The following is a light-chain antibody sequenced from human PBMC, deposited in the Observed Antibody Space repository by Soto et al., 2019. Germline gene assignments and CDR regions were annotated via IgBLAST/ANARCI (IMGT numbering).Light chain of an antibody. CDR3: QHYDGSPRT. CDR1: QSVRSNY. V-gene: IGKV3-20*01. Sequence: ETVLTQSPGTVSLSPGVRATLSCTTSQSVRSNYLAWYQQKPGQAPRLLIYGVFNRATGIPDRFSGSGSGTDFTLTISGLEPEDSAVYYCQHYDGSPRTFGQGTKVEI. CDR2: GVF. J-gene: IGKJ2*01.